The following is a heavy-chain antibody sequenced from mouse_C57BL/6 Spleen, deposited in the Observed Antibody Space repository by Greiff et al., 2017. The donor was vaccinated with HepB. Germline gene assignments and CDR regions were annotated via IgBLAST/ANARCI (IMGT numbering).Heavy chain of an antibody. CDR3: AGGHGAWFAY. D-gene: IGHD3-3*01. J-gene: IGHJ3*01. CDR2: IDPSDSYT. Sequence: QVHVKQPGAELVMPGASVKLSCKASGYTFTSYWMHWVKQRPGQGLEWIGEIDPSDSYTNYNQKFKGKSTLTVDKSSSTAYMQLSSLTSEDSAVYYCAGGHGAWFAYWGQGTLVTVSA. V-gene: IGHV1-69*01. CDR1: GYTFTSYW.